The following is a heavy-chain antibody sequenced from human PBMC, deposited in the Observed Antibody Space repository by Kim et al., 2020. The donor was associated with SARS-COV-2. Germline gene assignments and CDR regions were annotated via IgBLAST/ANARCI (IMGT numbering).Heavy chain of an antibody. Sequence: ASVKVSCKVSGYTLTELSMHWVRQAPGKGLEWMGGFDPEDGETIYAQKFQGRVTMTEDTSTDTAYMELSSLRSEDTAVYYCATVNAQLRIAASWELDYWGQGTLVTVSS. D-gene: IGHD6-13*01. J-gene: IGHJ4*02. CDR1: GYTLTELS. CDR2: FDPEDGET. CDR3: ATVNAQLRIAASWELDY. V-gene: IGHV1-24*01.